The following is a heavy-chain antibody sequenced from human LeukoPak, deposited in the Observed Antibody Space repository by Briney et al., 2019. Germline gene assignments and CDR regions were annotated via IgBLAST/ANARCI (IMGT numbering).Heavy chain of an antibody. V-gene: IGHV3-23*01. CDR1: GFTFSTYA. J-gene: IGHJ4*02. CDR3: AKHLRTNFWFFDH. Sequence: GGSLRLSCAASGFTFSTYALSWVRQAPGKGLEWVSVISGTGCQTYYADSVKGRFTISRDNSKNTLYLQMNSLKAEDTAVYYCAKHLRTNFWFFDHWGQGTLVTVSS. D-gene: IGHD3-9*01. CDR2: ISGTGCQT.